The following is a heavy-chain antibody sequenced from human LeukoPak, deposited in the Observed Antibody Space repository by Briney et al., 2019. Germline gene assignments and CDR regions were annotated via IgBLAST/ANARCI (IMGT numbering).Heavy chain of an antibody. V-gene: IGHV3-23*01. D-gene: IGHD6-13*01. CDR2: ISGSGGST. J-gene: IGHJ4*02. Sequence: GGSLRLSCAASGFTFSSYAMSWVRQAPGKGLEWVSAISGSGGSTYYADSVKGRFTISRDNAKNSLYLQMNSLRAEDTAVYYCARDQWAAAGPFDYWGQGTLVTVSS. CDR1: GFTFSSYA. CDR3: ARDQWAAAGPFDY.